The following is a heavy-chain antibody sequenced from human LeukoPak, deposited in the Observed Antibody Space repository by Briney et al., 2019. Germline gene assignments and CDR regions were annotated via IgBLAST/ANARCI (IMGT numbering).Heavy chain of an antibody. CDR3: ARHEAYCSSTTCYHPYNWFDP. J-gene: IGHJ5*02. V-gene: IGHV4-39*01. CDR1: GGSINRRSYY. D-gene: IGHD2-2*01. CDR2: IYYGGST. Sequence: SETLSLTCTVSGGSINRRSYYWGWIRQPPGKGLEWIGSIYYGGSTYYAPSLKSRVTISVDTSKNQFSLRLSSVTAADTAVYYCARHEAYCSSTTCYHPYNWFDPWGQGTLVTVSS.